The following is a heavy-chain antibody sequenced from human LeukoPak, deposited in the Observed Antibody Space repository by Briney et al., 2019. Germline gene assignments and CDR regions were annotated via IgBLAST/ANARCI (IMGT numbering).Heavy chain of an antibody. CDR2: IYTSGST. Sequence: SETLSLTCTVSAGSISSDSYYWSWIRQPAGKGLEWIGRIYTSGSTNYNPSLKSRVTISVDTSKNQFSLRLSSVTAADTAVYYCARTGRIRYYYYYMDVWGKGTTVTVSS. V-gene: IGHV4-61*02. J-gene: IGHJ6*03. CDR3: ARTGRIRYYYYYMDV. CDR1: AGSISSDSYY.